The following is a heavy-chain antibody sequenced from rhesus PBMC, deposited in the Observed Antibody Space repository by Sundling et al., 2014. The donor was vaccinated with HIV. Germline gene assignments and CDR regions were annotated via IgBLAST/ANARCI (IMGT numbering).Heavy chain of an antibody. Sequence: QVKLQQWGEGLVKPSETLSLTCAVYGGSISDYYYWAWIRQPPGKGLEWIGGIYGSGGRNDYNPSLKSRVTFSKDTSKNQLSLKVRSVNAADTAVYYCARGYCSGGVCFYYALEYWGQGVVVTVSS. CDR1: GGSISDYYY. CDR3: ARGYCSGGVCFYYALEY. V-gene: IGHV4-73*01. CDR2: IYGSGGRN. D-gene: IGHD2-39*02. J-gene: IGHJ6*01.